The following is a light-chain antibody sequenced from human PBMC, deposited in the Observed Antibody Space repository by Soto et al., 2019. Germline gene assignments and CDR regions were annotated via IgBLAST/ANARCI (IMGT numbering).Light chain of an antibody. J-gene: IGKJ3*01. Sequence: ETVLTQSPVTLSLSPGERATLTCRASQSISSSYLAWYQQKPGQAPSRLIYDISTRATGIPDRFSGSGSGTDFTLTISRLELEDFAVYYCQLYGGSPFFGPGTKVDIK. CDR3: QLYGGSPF. V-gene: IGKV3-20*01. CDR1: QSISSSY. CDR2: DIS.